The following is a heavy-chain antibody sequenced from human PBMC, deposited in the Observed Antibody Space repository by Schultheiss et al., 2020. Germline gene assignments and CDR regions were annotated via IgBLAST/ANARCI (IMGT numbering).Heavy chain of an antibody. V-gene: IGHV4-30-4*08. CDR2: IYHSGST. D-gene: IGHD3-22*01. CDR1: GGSISSSSYY. J-gene: IGHJ4*02. CDR3: ARDHYDSSGYYFDY. Sequence: SQTLSLTCTVSGGSISSSSYYWGWIRQPPGKGLEWIGYIYHSGSTYYNPSLKSRVTISVDTSKNQFSLKLSSVTAADTAVYYCARDHYDSSGYYFDYWGQGTLVTVSS.